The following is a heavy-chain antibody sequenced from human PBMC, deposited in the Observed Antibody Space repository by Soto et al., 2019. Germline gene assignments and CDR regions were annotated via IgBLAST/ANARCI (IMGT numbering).Heavy chain of an antibody. Sequence: SVKVSCKASGGTFSSYTISWVRQAPGQGLEWMGRIIPILGIANYAQKFQGRVTITADKSTSTAYMELSSLRSEDTAVYYCARGLTFYYGSGSYYRLSGMDVWGQGTTVTVS. CDR1: GGTFSSYT. D-gene: IGHD3-10*01. J-gene: IGHJ6*02. CDR3: ARGLTFYYGSGSYYRLSGMDV. V-gene: IGHV1-69*02. CDR2: IIPILGIA.